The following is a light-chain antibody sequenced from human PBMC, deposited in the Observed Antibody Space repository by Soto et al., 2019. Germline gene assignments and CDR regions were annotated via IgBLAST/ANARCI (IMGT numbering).Light chain of an antibody. Sequence: QSVLTQPPSLSAAPGQKVTISCSGSSSNIGNNYVSWYQQLPGTAPKLLIYENNKRPSGIPDRFSGSKSGTSATLGITGLQTGDEADYYCGTWDSSLSSWVFGGGTQLTVL. CDR1: SSNIGNNY. CDR2: ENN. CDR3: GTWDSSLSSWV. J-gene: IGLJ3*02. V-gene: IGLV1-51*02.